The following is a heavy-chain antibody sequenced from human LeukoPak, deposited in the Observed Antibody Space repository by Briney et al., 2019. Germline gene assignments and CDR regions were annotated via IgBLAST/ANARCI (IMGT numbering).Heavy chain of an antibody. CDR2: INHSGST. CDR1: GGSFSGYY. CDR3: ARVVNPGDYVEIDY. Sequence: SETLSLTCAVYGGSFSGYYWSWIRQPPGKGLEWIGEINHSGSTNYNPSLKSRVTISVDTSKNQFSLKLSSVTAADTAVYYCARVVNPGDYVEIDYWGQGTLVTVSS. D-gene: IGHD4-17*01. J-gene: IGHJ4*02. V-gene: IGHV4-34*01.